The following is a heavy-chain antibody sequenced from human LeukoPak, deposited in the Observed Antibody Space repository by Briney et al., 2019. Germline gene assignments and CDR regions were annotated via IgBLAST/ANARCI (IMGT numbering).Heavy chain of an antibody. CDR2: IYSGGST. Sequence: GGSLRLSCAASGFTVSSNYMSWVRQAPGKGLEWVSVIYSGGSTYYADSVKGRFTISRDNSKNTLYLQMNSLRAEDTAVYYCARMLRGITMVRGVIRNGSFDYWGQGTLVTVSS. V-gene: IGHV3-53*01. J-gene: IGHJ4*02. D-gene: IGHD3-10*01. CDR3: ARMLRGITMVRGVIRNGSFDY. CDR1: GFTVSSNY.